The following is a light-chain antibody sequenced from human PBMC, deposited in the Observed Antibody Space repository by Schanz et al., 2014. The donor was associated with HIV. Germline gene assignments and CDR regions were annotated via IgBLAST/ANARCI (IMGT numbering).Light chain of an antibody. CDR1: QSVKSNF. CDR2: DAS. V-gene: IGKV3-20*01. J-gene: IGKJ4*01. CDR3: QQSGDSGGT. Sequence: EIVLTQSPGTLSLSPGERGTLSCRASQSVKSNFIGWYQQKPGQAPRLLIYDASTRATGIPDRFSGGGSGTDFTLTISRLEPEDFAVYYCQQSGDSGGTFGGGTKVDMK.